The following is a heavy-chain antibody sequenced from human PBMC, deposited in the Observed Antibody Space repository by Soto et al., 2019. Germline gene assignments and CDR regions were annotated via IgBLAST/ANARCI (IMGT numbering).Heavy chain of an antibody. J-gene: IGHJ4*02. CDR1: VYPFTICF. Sequence: ASVKVSCTASVYPFTICFSHWVRQAPGERLEWMGWINAGNGNTKYSQKFQGRVTITRDTSASTAYMELSSLRSEDTAVYYCARSIVVVTALDYWGQGTLVTVSS. CDR2: INAGNGNT. CDR3: ARSIVVVTALDY. V-gene: IGHV1-3*01. D-gene: IGHD2-21*02.